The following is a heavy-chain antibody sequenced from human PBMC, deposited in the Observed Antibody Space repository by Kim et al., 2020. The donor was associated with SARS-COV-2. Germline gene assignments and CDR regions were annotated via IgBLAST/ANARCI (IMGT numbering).Heavy chain of an antibody. CDR3: AKYTVKTPPDY. J-gene: IGHJ4*02. Sequence: GGSLRLSCAASGFTFNSYALSWVRQAPGMGLEWVSGIGPGGDTHYVDSVKGRFTISRDNSRNTLSLQMNSLRVEDTAVYSFAKYTVKTPPDYGGQGALVT. D-gene: IGHD4-17*01. CDR1: GFTFNSYA. V-gene: IGHV3-23*01. CDR2: IGPGGDT.